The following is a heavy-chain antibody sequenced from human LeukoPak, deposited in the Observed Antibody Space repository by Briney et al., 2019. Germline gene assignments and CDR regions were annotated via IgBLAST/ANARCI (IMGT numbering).Heavy chain of an antibody. CDR2: ISYDGSNK. V-gene: IGHV3-30*18. D-gene: IGHD4-17*01. Sequence: GGSLRLSCAASGFTFTSYAMSWVRQAPGKGLEWVAVISYDGSNKYYADSVKGRFTISRDNSKNTLYLQMNSLRAEDTAVYYCAKDLSTIYGDYELDYWGQGTLVTVSS. J-gene: IGHJ4*02. CDR3: AKDLSTIYGDYELDY. CDR1: GFTFTSYA.